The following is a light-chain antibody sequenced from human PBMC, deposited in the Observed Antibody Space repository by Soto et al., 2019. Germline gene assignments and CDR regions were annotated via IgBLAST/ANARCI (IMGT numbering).Light chain of an antibody. CDR1: QSISTY. J-gene: IGKJ1*01. Sequence: DIQMTQSPSSLSASVGDRVTITCRASQSISTYLNWYQKKPGKAPKLLIYAASTLQSGVPSRFSGSGSGTDFTLTISSLQPEDFATYYCQQCYSTPRTFGQGTKVEIK. V-gene: IGKV1-39*01. CDR3: QQCYSTPRT. CDR2: AAS.